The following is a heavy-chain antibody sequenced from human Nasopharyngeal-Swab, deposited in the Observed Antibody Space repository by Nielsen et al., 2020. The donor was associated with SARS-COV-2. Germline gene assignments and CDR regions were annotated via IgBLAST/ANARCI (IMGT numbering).Heavy chain of an antibody. CDR2: IYTSGST. J-gene: IGHJ4*02. CDR1: GGSISSGSYY. CDR3: ARWGNCSSWYYFDY. D-gene: IGHD6-13*01. Sequence: SETLSLTCTVSGGSISSGSYYWSWIRQPAGKGLEWIGRIYTSGSTNYNPSLKSRVTISVDTSKNQFSLKLSSVTAADTAVYYCARWGNCSSWYYFDYWCQGTLVTVSS. V-gene: IGHV4-61*02.